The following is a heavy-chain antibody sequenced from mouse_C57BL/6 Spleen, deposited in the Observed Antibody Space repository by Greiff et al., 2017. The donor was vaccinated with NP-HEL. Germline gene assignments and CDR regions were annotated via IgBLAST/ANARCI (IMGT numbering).Heavy chain of an antibody. Sequence: QVQLQESGPELVKPGASVKISCKASGYAFSSYWMNWVKQRPGKGLEWIGRIYPGDGDNNYNGKFKGKATLTADKSASTAYMQLSSLTSEDSAVYCCAREAGSNYYFDYWGQGTTLTVSS. V-gene: IGHV1-82*01. D-gene: IGHD2-5*01. CDR1: GYAFSSYW. CDR2: IYPGDGDN. CDR3: AREAGSNYYFDY. J-gene: IGHJ2*01.